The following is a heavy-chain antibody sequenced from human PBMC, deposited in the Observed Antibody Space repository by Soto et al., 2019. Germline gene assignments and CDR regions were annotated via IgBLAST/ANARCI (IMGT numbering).Heavy chain of an antibody. CDR1: GFTFSSYG. V-gene: IGHV3-30*18. CDR3: AKGITGTTVYYYGMDV. Sequence: GGSLRLSCAASGFTFSSYGMHWVRQAPGKGLEGVAVISYDGSNKYYADSVKGRFTISRDNSKNTLYLQMNSLRAEDTAVYYCAKGITGTTVYYYGMDVWGQGTTVTVSS. D-gene: IGHD1-7*01. J-gene: IGHJ6*02. CDR2: ISYDGSNK.